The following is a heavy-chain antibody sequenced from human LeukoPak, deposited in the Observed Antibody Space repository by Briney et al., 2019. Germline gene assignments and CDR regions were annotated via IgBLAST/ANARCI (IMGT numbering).Heavy chain of an antibody. CDR1: GYTFTSYD. D-gene: IGHD3-22*01. V-gene: IGHV1-2*02. J-gene: IGHJ6*02. CDR3: ARDYYDSSGYYYLTYYYYGMDV. Sequence: GASVKVSCKASGYTFTSYDINWVRQAPGQGLEWMGWINPNSGGTNYAQKFQGRVTMTRDTSISTAYMELSRLRSDDTAVYYCARDYYDSSGYYYLTYYYYGMDVWGQGTTVTVSS. CDR2: INPNSGGT.